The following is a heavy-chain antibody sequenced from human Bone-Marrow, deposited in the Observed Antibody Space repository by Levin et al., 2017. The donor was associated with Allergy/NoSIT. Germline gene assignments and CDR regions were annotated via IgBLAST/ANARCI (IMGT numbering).Heavy chain of an antibody. CDR3: ARDRQEVVVRDVFDI. Sequence: QPGGSLRLSCEASGFSFGNYGMHWVRQAPGKGLQWLAFIWYDGSETVYADSVRGRLTISRDNSKNTLYLEMSDLRVEDTAVYYCARDRQEVVVRDVFDIWGQGTMVTVSS. CDR1: GFSFGNYG. D-gene: IGHD2-15*01. CDR2: IWYDGSET. V-gene: IGHV3-33*01. J-gene: IGHJ3*02.